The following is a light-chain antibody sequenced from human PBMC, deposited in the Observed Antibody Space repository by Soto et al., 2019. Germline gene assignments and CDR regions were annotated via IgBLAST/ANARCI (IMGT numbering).Light chain of an antibody. V-gene: IGKV1-9*01. CDR1: QGLSSD. CDR3: QQLNSYPIT. J-gene: IGKJ5*01. Sequence: DIRLTQSPSFLSASVGDRVTITCRASQGLSSDLAWYQQKPGKAPKLLIYAASTLQSGVPSRFSDSGSGTEFTLTISSLQPEDFATYYCQQLNSYPITFGQGTRLEIK. CDR2: AAS.